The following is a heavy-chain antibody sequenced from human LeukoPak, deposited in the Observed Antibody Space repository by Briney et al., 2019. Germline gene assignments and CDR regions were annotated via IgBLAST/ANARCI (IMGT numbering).Heavy chain of an antibody. CDR3: ATTADTAAGPY. CDR2: INGDGSVA. J-gene: IGHJ4*02. CDR1: GFSLSTFW. V-gene: IGHV3-7*01. Sequence: GGSLRLSCAASGFSLSTFWMTWVRQAPGNGLEWVANINGDGSVAFYGDSVKGRFTISRDNAKNSLYLQMNSLRDEDTGVYYCATTADTAAGPYWGQGALVTVSS. D-gene: IGHD6-13*01.